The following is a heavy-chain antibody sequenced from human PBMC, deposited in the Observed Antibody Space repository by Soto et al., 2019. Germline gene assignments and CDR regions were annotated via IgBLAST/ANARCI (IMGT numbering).Heavy chain of an antibody. CDR2: IYHTGTT. CDR1: GGAFSSGGFS. J-gene: IGHJ5*02. CDR3: SRCLRSIAASLPAVFVL. Sequence: QVQLQEAGSRLVKTSETLSLTCTVSGGAFSSGGFSWTWIRQPPKKGLEWIGYIYHTGTTSYNPFFAIRVTISVDRSSDQFSLKLASVTAAATAMYYCSRCLRSIAASLPAVFVLWWHGVVVSVSS. V-gene: IGHV4-30-2*01. D-gene: IGHD2-15*01.